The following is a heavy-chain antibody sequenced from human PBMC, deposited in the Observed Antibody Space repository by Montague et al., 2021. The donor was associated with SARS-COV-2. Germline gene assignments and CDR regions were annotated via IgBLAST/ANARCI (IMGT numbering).Heavy chain of an antibody. D-gene: IGHD3/OR15-3a*01. J-gene: IGHJ4*02. CDR2: VRPGGST. CDR3: TTDRDWRGIDY. Sequence: TLSLTCTVSGGAINSVNDYWGWIRQPPGKGLEWLGSVRPGGSTNYNPSLGSRVTVSLDTSKSQFSLKLSSVTAADSAVYYCTTDRDWRGIDYWGQGTLVTVSS. CDR1: GGAINSVNDY. V-gene: IGHV4-61*02.